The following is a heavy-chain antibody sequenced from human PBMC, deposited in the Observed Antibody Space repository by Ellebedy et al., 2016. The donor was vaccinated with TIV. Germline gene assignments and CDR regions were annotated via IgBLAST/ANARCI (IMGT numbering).Heavy chain of an antibody. CDR3: ARLPGTTGANFDY. D-gene: IGHD1-7*01. Sequence: ASVKVSCKASGYTFTGYYMHWVRQAPGQGLEWMGWINPNSGGTNYAQKFQGRVSMTRDTSISTAYMELGRLRSDDTAVYYCARLPGTTGANFDYWGQGTLVTVSS. CDR1: GYTFTGYY. J-gene: IGHJ4*02. CDR2: INPNSGGT. V-gene: IGHV1-2*02.